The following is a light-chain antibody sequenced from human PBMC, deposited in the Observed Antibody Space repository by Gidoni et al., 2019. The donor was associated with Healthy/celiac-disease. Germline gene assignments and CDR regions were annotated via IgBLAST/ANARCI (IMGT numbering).Light chain of an antibody. CDR1: QDISNY. J-gene: IGKJ4*02. CDR2: DAS. Sequence: DIQMTQSPSSLSASIGDRVTITCRASQDISNYLDWYQQKPGKAPKLLIYDASNLETGVQSRFRGRGLGKDFTFTISSRKPEDMETYYGQKYDNIPFTFGRGTKVEIK. CDR3: QKYDNIPFT. V-gene: IGKV1-33*01.